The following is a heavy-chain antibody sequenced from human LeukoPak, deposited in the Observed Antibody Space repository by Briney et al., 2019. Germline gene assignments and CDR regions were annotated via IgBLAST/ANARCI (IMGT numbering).Heavy chain of an antibody. V-gene: IGHV3-21*01. J-gene: IGHJ4*02. CDR1: GFTFSSYS. CDR3: ASSWGGSYYLGFDY. CDR2: IHSSSGSI. Sequence: GGSLRLSCAASGFTFSSYSMNWVRQAPGKGLEWVSSIHSSSGSIYYADSLKGRFTISRDNAKNSLYLQMNSLRAEDTAVYYCASSWGGSYYLGFDYWGQGTLVTVPS. D-gene: IGHD3-10*01.